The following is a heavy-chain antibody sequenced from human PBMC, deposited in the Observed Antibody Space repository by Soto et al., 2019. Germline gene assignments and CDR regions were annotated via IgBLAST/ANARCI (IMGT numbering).Heavy chain of an antibody. Sequence: PGGSLRLSCAASGFTFSDYYMNWIRQAPGKGLEWVSYISSSGSTIYYADSVKGRFTISRDNAKNSLYLQMNSLRDEDTAVYYCARALILDQWELLRFSGYYYGMDVWRQRTTVTVSS. D-gene: IGHD1-26*01. CDR1: GFTFSDYY. CDR3: ARALILDQWELLRFSGYYYGMDV. V-gene: IGHV3-11*04. CDR2: ISSSGSTI. J-gene: IGHJ6*02.